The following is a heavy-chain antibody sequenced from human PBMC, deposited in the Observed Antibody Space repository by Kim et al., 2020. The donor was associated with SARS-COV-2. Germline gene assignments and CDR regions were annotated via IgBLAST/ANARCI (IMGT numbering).Heavy chain of an antibody. CDR2: ISYDGSNK. CDR1: GFTFSSYG. CDR3: AKDVRTNVLLWFGELSTLDP. J-gene: IGHJ5*02. D-gene: IGHD3-10*01. Sequence: GGSLRLSCAASGFTFSSYGMHWVRQAPGKGLEWVAVISYDGSNKYYADSVKGRFIISRDNSKNTLYLQMNSLRAEDTAVYYCAKDVRTNVLLWFGELSTLDPWGQGTLVTVSS. V-gene: IGHV3-30*18.